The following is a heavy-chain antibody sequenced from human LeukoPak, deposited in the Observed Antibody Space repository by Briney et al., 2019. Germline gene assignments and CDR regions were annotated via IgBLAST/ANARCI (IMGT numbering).Heavy chain of an antibody. V-gene: IGHV3-23*01. J-gene: IGHJ4*02. D-gene: IGHD3-22*01. Sequence: PGGSLRLSCAASGFSFSNYAMSWVHQAPGKGLEWVSGLSGNGDRTHYADSVKGRFTISRDNSKNTLYLQMNSLRAEDTALYFCAKRDYFDSTGYSPLFANWGQGILVTVSS. CDR2: LSGNGDRT. CDR1: GFSFSNYA. CDR3: AKRDYFDSTGYSPLFAN.